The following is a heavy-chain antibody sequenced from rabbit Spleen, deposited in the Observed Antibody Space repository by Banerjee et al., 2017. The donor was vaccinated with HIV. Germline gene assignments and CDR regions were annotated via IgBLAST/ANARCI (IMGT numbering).Heavy chain of an antibody. CDR2: IASGGSGDT. CDR3: ARDTGTSFSTYGMDL. Sequence: QSLEESGGDLVKPGASLTLTCTASGFSFSNKYYLCWVRQAPGKGLEWVACIASGGSGDTYYASWAKGRFTISKTSSTTVTLQMTSLTAADTATYFCARDTGTSFSTYGMDLWGQGTLVTVS. V-gene: IGHV1S40*01. D-gene: IGHD8-1*01. CDR1: GFSFSNKYY. J-gene: IGHJ6*01.